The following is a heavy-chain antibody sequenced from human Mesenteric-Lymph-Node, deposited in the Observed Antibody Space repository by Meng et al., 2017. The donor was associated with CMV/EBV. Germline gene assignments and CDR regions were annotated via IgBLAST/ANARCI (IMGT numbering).Heavy chain of an antibody. V-gene: IGHV4-61*01. J-gene: IGHJ4*02. D-gene: IGHD5-24*01. CDR3: ASDPGWLQLEY. CDR1: SGSVRGGIYY. Sequence: TGCSGSVRGGIYYGTWIRQPPGKGHEWSGYIYHSGSTNYDPTLKSRFTISVDTSKNQFSLKLRSVTAAETAVYFCASDPGWLQLEYWGQGSLVTVSS. CDR2: IYHSGST.